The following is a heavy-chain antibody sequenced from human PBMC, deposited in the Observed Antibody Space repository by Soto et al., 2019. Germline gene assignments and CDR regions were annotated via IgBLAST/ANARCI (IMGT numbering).Heavy chain of an antibody. CDR1: GFTFTNYV. D-gene: IGHD1-26*01. Sequence: PGGSLRLSCAASGFTFTNYVMHWVRQAPGKGLEWVSSISESGGRSYYADSVKGRFTISRDNSKNPLFLQMNSLRDEDTAVYYCASRPRYYSMDVWGQGTTVTVSS. CDR2: ISESGGRS. V-gene: IGHV3-23*01. CDR3: ASRPRYYSMDV. J-gene: IGHJ6*02.